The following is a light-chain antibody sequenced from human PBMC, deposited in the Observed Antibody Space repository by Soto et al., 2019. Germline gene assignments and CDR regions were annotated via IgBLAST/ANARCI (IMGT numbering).Light chain of an antibody. V-gene: IGKV3-15*01. CDR2: RAS. CDR1: QSVSSN. Sequence: EIVMTQSPATVSVSPGERATLSCRASQSVSSNLAWYQQKPGQAPRLLIYRASTRATGIPARFSGSGSGTDFTLTITSLQSEDFAVYYCQHYHNWPLWTFGQGTKVEIK. CDR3: QHYHNWPLWT. J-gene: IGKJ1*01.